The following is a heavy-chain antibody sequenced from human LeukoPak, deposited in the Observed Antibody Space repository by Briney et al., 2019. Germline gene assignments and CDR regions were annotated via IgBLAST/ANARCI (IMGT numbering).Heavy chain of an antibody. CDR2: ISAYNGNT. CDR1: GYTFTSYG. CDR3: ARDQGYSGYDPTNYYYGMDV. J-gene: IGHJ6*02. D-gene: IGHD5-12*01. V-gene: IGHV1-18*01. Sequence: ASVKVSCKASGYTFTSYGISWVRQAPGQGLEWMGWISAYNGNTNYAQKLQGRVTMTTDTSTSTAYMELRSLGSDDTAVYYCARDQGYSGYDPTNYYYGMDVWGQGTTVTVSS.